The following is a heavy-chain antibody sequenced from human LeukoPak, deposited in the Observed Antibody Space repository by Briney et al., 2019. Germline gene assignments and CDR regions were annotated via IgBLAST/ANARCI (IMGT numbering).Heavy chain of an antibody. CDR2: IYYSGST. CDR3: ARSLIRWYYDSSGYLDY. J-gene: IGHJ4*02. CDR1: GGSISSSSYY. V-gene: IGHV4-39*01. Sequence: SETLSLTCTVSGGSISSSSYYWGWIRQPPGKGLEWIGSIYYSGSTYYNPSLKSRVAISVDTSKNQFSLKLSSVTAADTAVYYCARSLIRWYYDSSGYLDYWGQGTLVTVSS. D-gene: IGHD3-22*01.